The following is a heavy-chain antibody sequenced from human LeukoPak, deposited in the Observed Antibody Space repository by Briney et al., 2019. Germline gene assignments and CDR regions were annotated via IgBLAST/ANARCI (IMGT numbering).Heavy chain of an antibody. D-gene: IGHD3-10*01. V-gene: IGHV1-8*03. Sequence: ASVKVSCKASGYTFTSYDINWVRQATGQGLEWMGWMNPNSGNTGYAQKFQGRVTITRNTSISTAYMELSGLRSEDTAVYYCARAPRLWFGELRGYYFDYWGQGTLVTVSS. CDR1: GYTFTSYD. CDR2: MNPNSGNT. J-gene: IGHJ4*02. CDR3: ARAPRLWFGELRGYYFDY.